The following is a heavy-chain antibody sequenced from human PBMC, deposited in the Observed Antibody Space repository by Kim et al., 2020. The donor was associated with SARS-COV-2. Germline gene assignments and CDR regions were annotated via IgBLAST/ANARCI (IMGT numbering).Heavy chain of an antibody. D-gene: IGHD4-17*01. J-gene: IGHJ4*02. CDR2: ISAYNGNT. Sequence: ASVKVSCKASGYTFTSYGISWVRQAPGQGLEWMGWISAYNGNTNYAQKLQGRVTMTTDTSTSTAYMELRSLRSDDTAVYYCARARPDPHDYGDYVSNLLDYWGQGTLVTVSS. CDR3: ARARPDPHDYGDYVSNLLDY. V-gene: IGHV1-18*04. CDR1: GYTFTSYG.